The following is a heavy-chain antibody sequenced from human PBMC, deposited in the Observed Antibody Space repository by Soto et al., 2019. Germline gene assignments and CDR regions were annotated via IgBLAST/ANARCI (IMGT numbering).Heavy chain of an antibody. Sequence: QLQMQESGPGLVKPSETLSLTCTVSGGSISRSSYYWGWIRQPPGKGLEWIGNIYYSGSTYYNPSLKSRGTISVDTSKNHFPLKMSSVTAADTAVYYCATYGGRSGDHFDYWGQGTLVTVSS. V-gene: IGHV4-39*02. J-gene: IGHJ4*02. D-gene: IGHD4-17*01. CDR1: GGSISRSSYY. CDR2: IYYSGST. CDR3: ATYGGRSGDHFDY.